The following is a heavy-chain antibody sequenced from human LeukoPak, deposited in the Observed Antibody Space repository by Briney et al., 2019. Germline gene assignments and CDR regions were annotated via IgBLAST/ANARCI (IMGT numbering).Heavy chain of an antibody. J-gene: IGHJ4*02. CDR1: GYTFTGSY. D-gene: IGHD2-2*01. V-gene: IGHV1-2*02. Sequence: ASVKVSCKASGYTFTGSYIHSVRQAPGQGLEWMGWINPNSGGTNYAQKFQGRVTMTRDTSISTAYMELSRLRSDDTAVYYCAREGGCSSTSCYYTYWGQGTLVTVSS. CDR2: INPNSGGT. CDR3: AREGGCSSTSCYYTY.